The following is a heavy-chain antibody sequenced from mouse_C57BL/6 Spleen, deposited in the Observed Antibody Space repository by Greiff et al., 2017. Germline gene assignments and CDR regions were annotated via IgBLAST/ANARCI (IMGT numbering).Heavy chain of an antibody. V-gene: IGHV1-64*01. CDR3: ASSGPHYNYYGLDYFDY. Sequence: VQLQQPGAELVKPGASVKLSCKASGYTFTSYWMHWVKQRPGQGLEWIGMIHPNSGSTNYNEKFKSKATLTVDKSSSTAYMQLSSLTSEDSAVYSCASSGPHYNYYGLDYFDYWGQGTTLTVSS. J-gene: IGHJ2*01. D-gene: IGHD1-2*01. CDR1: GYTFTSYW. CDR2: IHPNSGST.